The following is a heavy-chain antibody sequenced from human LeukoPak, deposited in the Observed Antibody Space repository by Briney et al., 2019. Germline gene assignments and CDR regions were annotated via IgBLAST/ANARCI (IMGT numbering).Heavy chain of an antibody. CDR1: GFTFSRYS. D-gene: IGHD1-7*01. CDR2: ISSSSSYI. Sequence: GSLRLSCAASGFTFSRYSMNWVRQAPGKGLEWISSISSSSSYIYFADSVKGRFTISRDNAKSSLYLQMNSLRSEDTAVYYCARAPGSITGTPVYNWFDPWGQGTLVTVSS. V-gene: IGHV3-21*04. CDR3: ARAPGSITGTPVYNWFDP. J-gene: IGHJ5*02.